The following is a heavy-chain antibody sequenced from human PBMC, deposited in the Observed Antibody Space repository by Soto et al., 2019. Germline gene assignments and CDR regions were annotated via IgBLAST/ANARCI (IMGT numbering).Heavy chain of an antibody. CDR3: ARGGWNTYSSPFFDY. CDR1: GFSLSTRGVG. D-gene: IGHD1-1*01. V-gene: IGHV2-5*02. J-gene: IGHJ4*02. CDR2: IYWDDDK. Sequence: QITLKESGPPLVKPTQTLTLTCTFSGFSLSTRGVGVGWIRQPPGKALEWLALIYWDDDKRYRPSLKSRLTITKDTSKNQVVLTLTKLDTVDTDKYYCARGGWNTYSSPFFDYWGQGTLVTVSS.